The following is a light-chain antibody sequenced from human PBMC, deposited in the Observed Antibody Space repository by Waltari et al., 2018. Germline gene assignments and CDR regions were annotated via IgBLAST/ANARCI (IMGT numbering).Light chain of an antibody. V-gene: IGLV2-14*01. CDR2: DVS. CDR3: SSYTITSTVV. CDR1: TSDISGHNY. Sequence: QSALTQPASVSGSPGQSITLSCTGTTSDISGHNYVSWYQRHPGKAPKLLIYDVSNRPTGVSNRFSGSKSDNTASLTISGLLAEDEADYYCSSYTITSTVVFGGGTKLTVL. J-gene: IGLJ2*01.